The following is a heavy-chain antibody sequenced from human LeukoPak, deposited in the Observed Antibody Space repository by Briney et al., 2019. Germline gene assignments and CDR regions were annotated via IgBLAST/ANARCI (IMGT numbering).Heavy chain of an antibody. V-gene: IGHV4-39*07. Sequence: SETLSLTCTVSGGSISSSSYYWGWIRQPPGKGLEWIGSIYYSGSTYYNPSLKSRVTISVDTSKNQFSLKLSSVTAADTAVYYCARDHGSGSYYRANPNPFDYWGQGTLVTVSS. CDR3: ARDHGSGSYYRANPNPFDY. J-gene: IGHJ4*02. D-gene: IGHD3-10*01. CDR2: IYYSGST. CDR1: GGSISSSSYY.